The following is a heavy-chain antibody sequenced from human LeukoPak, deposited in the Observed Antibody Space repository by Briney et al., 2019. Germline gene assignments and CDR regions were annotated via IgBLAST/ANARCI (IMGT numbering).Heavy chain of an antibody. J-gene: IGHJ4*02. CDR3: AKDRSGSGWSEFDY. V-gene: IGHV3-9*01. CDR1: GFTVSSNY. Sequence: PGGSLRLSCAASGFTVSSNYMSWVRQAPGKGLEWVSGISWNSGSIGYADSVKGRFTISRDNAKNSLYLQMNSLRAEDTALYYCAKDRSGSGWSEFDYWGQGTLVTVSS. CDR2: ISWNSGSI. D-gene: IGHD6-19*01.